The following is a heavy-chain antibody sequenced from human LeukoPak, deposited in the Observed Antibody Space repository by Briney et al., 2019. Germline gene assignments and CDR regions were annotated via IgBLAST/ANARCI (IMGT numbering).Heavy chain of an antibody. CDR2: ISSSGSTI. V-gene: IGHV3-11*01. J-gene: IGHJ5*02. CDR3: ARDGAKALVVVAATRWFDP. CDR1: GFTFSDYY. D-gene: IGHD2-15*01. Sequence: GGSLRLSCAASGFTFSDYYMSWIRQAPGKGLEWVSYISSSGSTIYYADSVKGRFTISRDNAKNPLYLQMNSLRAEDTAVYYCARDGAKALVVVAATRWFDPWGQGTLVTVSS.